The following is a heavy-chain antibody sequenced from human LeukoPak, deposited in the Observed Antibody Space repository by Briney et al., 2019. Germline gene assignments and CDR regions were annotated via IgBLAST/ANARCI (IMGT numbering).Heavy chain of an antibody. CDR3: AWPSPYCSSTSCYPYYYYYYMDV. D-gene: IGHD2-2*01. CDR2: ISYDGSNK. J-gene: IGHJ6*03. Sequence: GGSLRLSCAASGFTFSSYAMHWVRQAPCKGLEWVAVISYDGSNKYYADSVKGRFTISRDNSKNTLYLQMNSLRAEDTAVYYCAWPSPYCSSTSCYPYYYYYYMDVWGKGTTVTVSS. V-gene: IGHV3-30-3*01. CDR1: GFTFSSYA.